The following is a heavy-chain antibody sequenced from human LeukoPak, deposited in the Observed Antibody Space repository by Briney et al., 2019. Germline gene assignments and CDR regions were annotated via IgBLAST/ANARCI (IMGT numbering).Heavy chain of an antibody. J-gene: IGHJ3*02. V-gene: IGHV1-2*02. CDR2: INPNSGGT. Sequence: ASVKVSCKASGYTFTGYYMHWVRQAPGQGLEWMGWINPNSGGTNYAQEFQGRVTMTRDTSISTAYMELSRLRSDDTAVYYCARPHSGATPFEAFDIWGQGTMVTVSS. CDR1: GYTFTGYY. D-gene: IGHD1-26*01. CDR3: ARPHSGATPFEAFDI.